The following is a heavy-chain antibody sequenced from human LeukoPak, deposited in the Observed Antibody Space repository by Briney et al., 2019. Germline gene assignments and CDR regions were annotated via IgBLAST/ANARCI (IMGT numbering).Heavy chain of an antibody. CDR2: IYTSGST. CDR3: ARGLTMIVPYAFDI. Sequence: SQTPSLTCTVSGGSISSGSYYWSWIRQPAGKGLEWIGRIYTSGSTNYNPSLKSRVTISVDTSKNQFSLKLSSVTAADTAVYYCARGLTMIVPYAFDIWGQGTMVTVSS. V-gene: IGHV4-61*02. D-gene: IGHD3-22*01. CDR1: GGSISSGSYY. J-gene: IGHJ3*02.